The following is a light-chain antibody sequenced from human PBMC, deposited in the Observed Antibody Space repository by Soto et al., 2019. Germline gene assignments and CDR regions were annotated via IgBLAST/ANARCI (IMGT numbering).Light chain of an antibody. CDR2: EVS. Sequence: QSVLTQPLSASGSPGQSVTISCTGTSSDVGGYNYISWYQHHPGKAPKLMIYEVSQRPSGVPDRFSGSKSGNTASLTVSGLQAEDEADHYCTSYAGSNNRGVFGSGTKVTVL. V-gene: IGLV2-8*01. CDR3: TSYAGSNNRGV. J-gene: IGLJ1*01. CDR1: SSDVGGYNY.